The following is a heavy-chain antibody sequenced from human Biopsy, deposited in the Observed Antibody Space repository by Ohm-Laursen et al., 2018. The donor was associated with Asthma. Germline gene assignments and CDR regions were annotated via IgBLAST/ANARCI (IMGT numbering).Heavy chain of an antibody. V-gene: IGHV1-18*01. CDR3: ARAVDYSHYYGIAV. J-gene: IGHJ6*02. CDR1: GYTFNSAG. CDR2: ISVYNGNT. D-gene: IGHD3-10*01. Sequence: VASVKVSCKTSGYTFNSAGITWVRQAPGQGLEWMGWISVYNGNTKVAQKLQDRVTMITDTSTSTAYMELRSLRSDDPAVYFCARAVDYSHYYGIAVWGQGTTVTVS.